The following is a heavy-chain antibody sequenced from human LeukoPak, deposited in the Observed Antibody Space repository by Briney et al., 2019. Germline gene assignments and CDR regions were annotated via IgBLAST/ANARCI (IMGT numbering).Heavy chain of an antibody. D-gene: IGHD2-21*02. J-gene: IGHJ6*03. Sequence: GGSLRLSCAASGFTFSNFAMAWVRQSPGKGLEWVSSISDNGVFIYYSDSVKGRFTISRDNSRNTLYLQMNSLRAEDTAVYYCARDSGDGDYTPDMDVWGRGTTVIVSS. CDR3: ARDSGDGDYTPDMDV. CDR2: ISDNGVFI. CDR1: GFTFSNFA. V-gene: IGHV3-23*01.